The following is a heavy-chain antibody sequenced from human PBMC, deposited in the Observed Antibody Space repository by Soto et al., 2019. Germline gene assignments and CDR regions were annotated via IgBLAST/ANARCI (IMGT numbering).Heavy chain of an antibody. CDR1: GYTFTSYG. CDR2: ISAYNGNT. J-gene: IGHJ4*02. CDR3: ARDRGYCSGGSCQSSNFDY. V-gene: IGHV1-18*04. D-gene: IGHD2-15*01. Sequence: GASVKVSCKASGYTFTSYGISWVRQAPGQGLEWMGWISAYNGNTNYAQKLQGRVTMTTDTSTSTAYMELRSLRSDDTAVYYCARDRGYCSGGSCQSSNFDYWGQGTLVSASS.